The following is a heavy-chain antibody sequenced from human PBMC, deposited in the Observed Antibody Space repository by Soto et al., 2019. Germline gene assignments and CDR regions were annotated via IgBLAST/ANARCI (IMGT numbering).Heavy chain of an antibody. Sequence: GGSLRLSCAASGFTFSDYWMHWVRQAPGKGLEWVSRIKRDGSTTNYADSVKGRFTISRDNAKNTLYLEMNSLRAEDTAVYYCAKGFGGPGDLDYWGQGTLVTVSS. J-gene: IGHJ4*02. V-gene: IGHV3-74*01. CDR2: IKRDGSTT. CDR3: AKGFGGPGDLDY. CDR1: GFTFSDYW. D-gene: IGHD2-15*01.